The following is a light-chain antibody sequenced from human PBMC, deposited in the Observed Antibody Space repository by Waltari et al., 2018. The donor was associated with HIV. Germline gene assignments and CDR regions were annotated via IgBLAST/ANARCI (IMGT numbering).Light chain of an antibody. V-gene: IGLV8-61*01. CDR3: VLYMGSGLWV. J-gene: IGLJ3*02. Sequence: QTVVTQEPSFSVSPGGTVTLTCGWSSGSVSTSYYPSWYQQTPGQAPRTLIHSTNTRSSGVPDRVSGSSVGNKAALTITGAQADDESDYYCVLYMGSGLWVFGGGTKLTVL. CDR2: STN. CDR1: SGSVSTSYY.